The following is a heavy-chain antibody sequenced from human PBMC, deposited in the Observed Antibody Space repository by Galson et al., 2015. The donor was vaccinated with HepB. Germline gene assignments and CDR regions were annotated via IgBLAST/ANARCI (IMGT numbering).Heavy chain of an antibody. Sequence: SLRLSCAASGFTFSSYSMNWVRQAPGKGLEWVSSISSSSDYIYYADSMKGRFTISRDNAKNSLYLQMNSLRAEDTAVYYCARAFGYCSSTSCFPIHFDYWGQGALVTVSS. J-gene: IGHJ4*02. CDR2: ISSSSDYI. V-gene: IGHV3-21*06. CDR3: ARAFGYCSSTSCFPIHFDY. D-gene: IGHD2-2*01. CDR1: GFTFSSYS.